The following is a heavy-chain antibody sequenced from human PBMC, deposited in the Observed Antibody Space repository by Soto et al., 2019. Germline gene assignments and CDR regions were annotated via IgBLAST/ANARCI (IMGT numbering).Heavy chain of an antibody. CDR2: IYYSGST. Sequence: SETLSLTCPVSGGSISSSSYYWDWIRQPPGKGLEWIGSIYYSGSTYYNPSLKSRVTISVETSKNQFSLKLSSVTAADTAVYYCARRGYSGYGAGDYFDYWGQGTLVTVSS. CDR3: ARRGYSGYGAGDYFDY. J-gene: IGHJ4*02. V-gene: IGHV4-39*01. CDR1: GGSISSSSYY. D-gene: IGHD5-12*01.